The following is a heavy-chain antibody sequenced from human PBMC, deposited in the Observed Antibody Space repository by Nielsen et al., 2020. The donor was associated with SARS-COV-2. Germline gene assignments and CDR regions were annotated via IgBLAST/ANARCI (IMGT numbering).Heavy chain of an antibody. CDR1: GGSISSYY. V-gene: IGHV4-59*13. CDR3: ARRYSSGWYENWFDP. D-gene: IGHD6-19*01. CDR2: IYYSGST. Sequence: SETLSLTCTVSGGSISSYYWSWIRQPPGKGLEWIGYIYYSGSTNYNPSLKSRVTISVDTSKNQFSLKLSSVTAADTAVYYCARRYSSGWYENWFDPWGQGTLVTVSS. J-gene: IGHJ5*02.